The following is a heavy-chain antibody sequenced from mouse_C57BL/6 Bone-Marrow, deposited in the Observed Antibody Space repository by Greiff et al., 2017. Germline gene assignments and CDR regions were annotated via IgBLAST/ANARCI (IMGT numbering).Heavy chain of an antibody. Sequence: QVQLQQSGAELVRPGASVTLSCKASGYTFTDYEMHWVKQTPVHGLEWIGAIDPETGGTAYNQKFKGKAILTADKSSSTAYMQLSSLTSEDSAVYYCARIGGLRRRDWYFDVWGTGTTVTVSS. CDR2: IDPETGGT. D-gene: IGHD2-4*01. J-gene: IGHJ1*03. V-gene: IGHV1-15*01. CDR3: ARIGGLRRRDWYFDV. CDR1: GYTFTDYE.